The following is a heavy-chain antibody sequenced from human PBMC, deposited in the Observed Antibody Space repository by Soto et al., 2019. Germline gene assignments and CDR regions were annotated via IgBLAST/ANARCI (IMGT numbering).Heavy chain of an antibody. Sequence: GSVKVSCKASGYTFTSYYMHWVRQAPGQGLEWMGIINPSGGSTSYAQKFQGRVTMTRDTSTSTVYMELSSLRSEDTAVYYCARDRSYSSRGSGWFDPWGQGTLVTVSS. CDR2: INPSGGST. CDR1: GYTFTSYY. V-gene: IGHV1-46*01. D-gene: IGHD6-13*01. CDR3: ARDRSYSSRGSGWFDP. J-gene: IGHJ5*02.